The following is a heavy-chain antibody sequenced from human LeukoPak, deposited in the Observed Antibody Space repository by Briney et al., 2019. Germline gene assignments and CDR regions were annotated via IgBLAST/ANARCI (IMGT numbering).Heavy chain of an antibody. CDR3: AKDLRHYDFWSGYYMAVDY. CDR2: ISGSGGST. CDR1: GFTFSSYA. Sequence: PGGSLRLSCAASGFTFSSYAMSWVRQAPGKGLEWVSAISGSGGSTYYADSVKGRFTISRDNSKNTLYLQMNRLRAEYTAVYYCAKDLRHYDFWSGYYMAVDYWGQGTLVTVSS. D-gene: IGHD3-3*01. J-gene: IGHJ4*02. V-gene: IGHV3-23*01.